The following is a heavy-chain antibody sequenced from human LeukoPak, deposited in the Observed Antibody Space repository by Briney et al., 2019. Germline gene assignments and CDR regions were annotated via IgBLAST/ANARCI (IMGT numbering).Heavy chain of an antibody. V-gene: IGHV4-34*01. CDR1: GGSFSGYY. J-gene: IGHJ4*02. CDR3: ARGLNRHGYSYGYSNESDY. Sequence: SETLSLTCAVYGGSFSGYYWSWIRQPPGKGLEWIGEISHSGSTNYNPSLKSRVTISVDTSKNQFSLKLSSVTAADTAVYYCARGLNRHGYSYGYSNESDYWGQGTLVTVSS. CDR2: ISHSGST. D-gene: IGHD5-18*01.